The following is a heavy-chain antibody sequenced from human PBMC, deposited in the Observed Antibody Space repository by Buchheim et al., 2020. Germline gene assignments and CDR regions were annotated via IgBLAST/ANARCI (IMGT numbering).Heavy chain of an antibody. Sequence: EVQLLESGGGLVQPGGSLRLSCAASGFTFSSYAMSWVRQAPGKGLEWVSAISGSGGSTYYADSVKGRFTISRDNSKNTLYLQRNSLRAEDTAVYYCAKDIDYGYGDYHVVDAFDIWGQGT. CDR3: AKDIDYGYGDYHVVDAFDI. V-gene: IGHV3-23*01. D-gene: IGHD4-17*01. CDR1: GFTFSSYA. CDR2: ISGSGGST. J-gene: IGHJ3*02.